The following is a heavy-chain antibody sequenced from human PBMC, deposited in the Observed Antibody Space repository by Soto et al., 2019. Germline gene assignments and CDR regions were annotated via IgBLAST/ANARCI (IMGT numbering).Heavy chain of an antibody. CDR2: IKSREDGETT. V-gene: IGHV3-15*01. CDR3: TTEVDCTNGVCPNYFRNYMAV. J-gene: IGHJ6*03. Sequence: EVQLVESGGDLIKPGGSLRLSCAASGFTFPKAWMSWVRQAPGKGLEWVGRIKSREDGETTDYGAPVKGRFIISRDDSTNTLILQMNSLETEDTAVYFCTTEVDCTNGVCPNYFRNYMAVWGKGTTVTVS. D-gene: IGHD2-8*01. CDR1: GFTFPKAW.